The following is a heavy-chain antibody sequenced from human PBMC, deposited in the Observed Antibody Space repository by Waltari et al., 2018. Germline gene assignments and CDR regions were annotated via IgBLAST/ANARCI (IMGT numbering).Heavy chain of an antibody. J-gene: IGHJ3*02. CDR3: ARCNSDFWSGYYFDI. Sequence: QVQLQESGPGLVKPSETLSLTCTVSGGSISSYYWSWFRQPPGKGLEWIGYIYYSGSTNYNPSLKSRVTISVDTSKNQFSLKLSSVTAADTAVYYWARCNSDFWSGYYFDIWGQGTMVTVSS. V-gene: IGHV4-59*01. D-gene: IGHD3-3*01. CDR1: GGSISSYY. CDR2: IYYSGST.